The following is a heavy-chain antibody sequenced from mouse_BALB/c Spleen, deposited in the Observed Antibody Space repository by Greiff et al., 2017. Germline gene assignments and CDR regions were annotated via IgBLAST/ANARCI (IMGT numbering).Heavy chain of an antibody. CDR1: GFTFSSYT. V-gene: IGHV5-12-2*01. D-gene: IGHD2-2*01. CDR3: ARQGPIYYGFAWFAY. Sequence: EVMLVESGGGLVQPGGSLKLSCAASGFTFSSYTMSWVRQTPEKRLEWVAYISNGGGSTYYPDTVKGRFTISRDNAKNTLYLQMSSLKSEDTAMYYCARQGPIYYGFAWFAYWGQGTLVTVSA. CDR2: ISNGGGST. J-gene: IGHJ3*01.